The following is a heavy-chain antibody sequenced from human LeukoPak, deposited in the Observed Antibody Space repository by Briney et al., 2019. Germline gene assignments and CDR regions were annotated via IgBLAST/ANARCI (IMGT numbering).Heavy chain of an antibody. V-gene: IGHV3-7*01. J-gene: IGHJ4*02. Sequence: GGSLRLSCSASGFTFSSSWMNWVRQAPGKGLEWVANIKKDGSGKNYVDSVKGRFTISRDNAKNSLYLQMNSLRAEDTAVYYCARDSGYSDYWGQGTLVTVSS. CDR1: GFTFSSSW. CDR2: IKKDGSGK. CDR3: ARDSGYSDY. D-gene: IGHD5-24*01.